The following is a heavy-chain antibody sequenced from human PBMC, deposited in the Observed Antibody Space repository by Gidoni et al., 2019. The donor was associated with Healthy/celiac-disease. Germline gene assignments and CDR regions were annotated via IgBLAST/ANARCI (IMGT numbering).Heavy chain of an antibody. J-gene: IGHJ4*02. V-gene: IGHV4-34*01. D-gene: IGHD6-6*01. CDR2: INHSGRT. CDR1: GGSFSGYY. Sequence: QVQLQQWGAGLLKPSETLSLTCAVYGGSFSGYYWSWIRQPPGKGLEWIGEINHSGRTNYNPSLKSRVTISVDTSKNQFSLKLSSVTAADTAVYYCARGRIAARVFDYWGQGTLVTVSS. CDR3: ARGRIAARVFDY.